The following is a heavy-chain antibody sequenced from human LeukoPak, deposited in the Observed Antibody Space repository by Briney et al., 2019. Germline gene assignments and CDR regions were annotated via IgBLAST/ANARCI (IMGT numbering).Heavy chain of an antibody. D-gene: IGHD2-15*01. V-gene: IGHV4-4*02. CDR3: ARHERFCSGGSCYGPDAFDI. CDR1: GGSISNTNW. Sequence: TSGTLSLTCGVSGGSISNTNWWTWFRQPPGKGLEWIGEVNLQGSTNYNPSLKSRVAISVDKSENHISLKLSSVTATDTAVYYCARHERFCSGGSCYGPDAFDIWGQGTMVTVSS. CDR2: VNLQGST. J-gene: IGHJ3*02.